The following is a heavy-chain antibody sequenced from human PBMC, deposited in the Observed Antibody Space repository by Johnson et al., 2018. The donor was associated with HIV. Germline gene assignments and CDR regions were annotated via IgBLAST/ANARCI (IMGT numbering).Heavy chain of an antibody. Sequence: VQLVESGGGLVKPGGSLKLSCATSGFTFSVYWMSWVRQAPGKGLEWVANIKQDGSEKYYVDSVKGRFTISRDNAKNSLYRQMTSLRAEDATVYYCATFGGGSFHAFDIWGQGTMVTVSS. J-gene: IGHJ3*02. V-gene: IGHV3-7*05. CDR1: GFTFSVYW. CDR3: ATFGGGSFHAFDI. D-gene: IGHD1-26*01. CDR2: IKQDGSEK.